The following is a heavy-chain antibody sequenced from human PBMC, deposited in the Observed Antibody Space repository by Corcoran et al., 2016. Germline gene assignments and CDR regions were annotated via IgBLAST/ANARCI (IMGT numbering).Heavy chain of an antibody. CDR1: GGSISSSSYY. V-gene: IGHV4-39*01. Sequence: QLQLQESGPGLVKPSETLSLTCTVSGGSISSSSYYWGWIRQPPGKGLEWIGSIYYSGSTYYNPSLKSRVTISVDTSKNQFSLKLSSVTAADPAVYYCARQSRPLKMATIRNWFDPWGQGTLVTVSS. CDR3: ARQSRPLKMATIRNWFDP. D-gene: IGHD5-12*01. J-gene: IGHJ5*02. CDR2: IYYSGST.